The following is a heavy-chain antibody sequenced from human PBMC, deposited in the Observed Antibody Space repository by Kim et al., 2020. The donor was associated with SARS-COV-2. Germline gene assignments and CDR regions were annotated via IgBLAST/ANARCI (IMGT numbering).Heavy chain of an antibody. V-gene: IGHV1-2*06. J-gene: IGHJ3*02. Sequence: ASVKVSCKASGYTFTGYYMHWVRQAPGQGLEWMGRINPNSGGTNYAQKFQGRVTMTRDTSISTAYMELSRLRSDDTAVYYCARDSGPDYYDSSGYVWAFDIWGQGTMVTVSS. D-gene: IGHD3-22*01. CDR2: INPNSGGT. CDR3: ARDSGPDYYDSSGYVWAFDI. CDR1: GYTFTGYY.